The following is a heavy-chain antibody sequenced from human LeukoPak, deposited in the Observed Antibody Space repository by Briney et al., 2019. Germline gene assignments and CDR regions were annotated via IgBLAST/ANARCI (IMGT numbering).Heavy chain of an antibody. V-gene: IGHV3-23*01. CDR3: AKGTHSGYSYGYYYYYYMDV. D-gene: IGHD5-18*01. J-gene: IGHJ6*03. Sequence: PGGSLRLSCAASGFTFSSYAMSWVRQAPGKGLEWVSTISGSGGSTDYADSVKGRLIISRDNSKNTLYLQMNSLRAEDTAVYYCAKGTHSGYSYGYYYYYYMDVWGKGTTVIVSS. CDR2: ISGSGGST. CDR1: GFTFSSYA.